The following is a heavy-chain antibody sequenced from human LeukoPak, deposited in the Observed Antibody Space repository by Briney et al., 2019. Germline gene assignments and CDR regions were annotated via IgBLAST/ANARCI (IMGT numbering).Heavy chain of an antibody. CDR2: INSDGSST. CDR3: AREVFGVVIILYPSLNAFDI. J-gene: IGHJ3*02. CDR1: GFTFSSYW. Sequence: HPGGSLRLSCAASGFTFSSYWMHWVRQAPGKGLVWVSRINSDGSSTTYADSVKGRFTISRDNAKNTLYLQMNSLRAEDTAVYYCAREVFGVVIILYPSLNAFDIWGQGTMVTVSS. D-gene: IGHD3-3*01. V-gene: IGHV3-74*01.